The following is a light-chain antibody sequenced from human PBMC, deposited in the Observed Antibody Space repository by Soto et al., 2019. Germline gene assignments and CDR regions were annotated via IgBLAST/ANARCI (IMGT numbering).Light chain of an antibody. CDR3: QSYDSRNQV. V-gene: IGLV6-57*04. J-gene: IGLJ2*01. CDR2: EDY. Sequence: NFMLTQPHSVSESPGKTVTISCTRTGGSIDSNYVQLYQQRPGSAPTIVIYEDYQRPSGVPDRFSGSIDSSSNSASLTIFGLKTEDEADYYCQSYDSRNQVFGGGTKVTVL. CDR1: GGSIDSNY.